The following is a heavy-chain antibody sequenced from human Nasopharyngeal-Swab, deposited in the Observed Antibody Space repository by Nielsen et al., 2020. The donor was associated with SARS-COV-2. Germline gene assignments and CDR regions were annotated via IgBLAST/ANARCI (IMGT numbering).Heavy chain of an antibody. D-gene: IGHD6-13*01. Sequence: GESLKISCAASGFTFSGSAMHWVRQASGKGPEWVGRIRSKANSYATAYAASVKGRFTISRDDSKNTAYLQMNSLKTEDTAVYYCTRTIARGDYWGQGTLVTVSS. V-gene: IGHV3-73*01. CDR1: GFTFSGSA. CDR2: IRSKANSYAT. CDR3: TRTIARGDY. J-gene: IGHJ4*02.